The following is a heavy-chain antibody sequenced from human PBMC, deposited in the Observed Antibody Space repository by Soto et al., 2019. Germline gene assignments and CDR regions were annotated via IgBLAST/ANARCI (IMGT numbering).Heavy chain of an antibody. CDR3: SKNGTTWFAA. V-gene: IGHV1-18*01. CDR1: GYSFYNSG. CDR2: ISVYSGYA. D-gene: IGHD1-1*01. Sequence: ASVKVSCKTSGYSFYNSGIIWVRQAPGQGLEWMGWISVYSGYAHYAQKFQGRVIMTADTFTSTSYMELRGLRSDDTAMYYCSKNGTTWFAAWGQGTLVTVSS. J-gene: IGHJ5*02.